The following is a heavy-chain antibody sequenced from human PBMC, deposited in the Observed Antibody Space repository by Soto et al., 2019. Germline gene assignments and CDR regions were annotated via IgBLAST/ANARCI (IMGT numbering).Heavy chain of an antibody. Sequence: PSETLSLTCAVYGGSCSGYYWGWIRQPPGKGLEWLGELNHSGSTNYNPSLKSRVTISVDTSKNQFSLKLNSVTAADTAVYYCARGRMAARPLLAVFDYWGQGTLVTVSS. CDR1: GGSCSGYY. D-gene: IGHD6-6*01. V-gene: IGHV4-34*01. J-gene: IGHJ4*02. CDR3: ARGRMAARPLLAVFDY. CDR2: LNHSGST.